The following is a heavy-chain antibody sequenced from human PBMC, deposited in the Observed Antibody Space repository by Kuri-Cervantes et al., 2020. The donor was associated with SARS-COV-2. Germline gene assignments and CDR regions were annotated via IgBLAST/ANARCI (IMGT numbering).Heavy chain of an antibody. D-gene: IGHD2-2*01. J-gene: IGHJ1*01. CDR1: GFTFSSYA. CDR2: ISGSGGST. Sequence: GESLKIYCAASGFTFSSYAMSCVRQAPGKGLEWVSAISGSGGSTYYADSVKGRFTISRDNSKNTLYLQMNSLRAEYTAVYYCALRYCSITSCRDQGYFQHWGQGTLVTRLL. V-gene: IGHV3-23*01. CDR3: ALRYCSITSCRDQGYFQH.